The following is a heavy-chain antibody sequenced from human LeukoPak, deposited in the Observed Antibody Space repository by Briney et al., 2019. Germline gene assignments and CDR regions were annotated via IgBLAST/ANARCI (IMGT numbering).Heavy chain of an antibody. CDR2: ITTSSTYT. CDR3: ARDPYSGTYGNTYYYYMDV. D-gene: IGHD1-26*01. CDR1: GFSFSSYN. J-gene: IGHJ6*03. Sequence: GGSLRLSCEASGFSFSSYNMDWVRQTPGKGLEWISSITTSSTYTFYADSVKGRFTISRDNARNSLYLHMNSLRVEDTAVYYCARDPYSGTYGNTYYYYMDVWGKGTTVTISS. V-gene: IGHV3-21*01.